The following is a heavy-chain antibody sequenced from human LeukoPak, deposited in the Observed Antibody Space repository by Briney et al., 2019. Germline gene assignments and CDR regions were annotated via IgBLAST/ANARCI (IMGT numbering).Heavy chain of an antibody. V-gene: IGHV4-4*07. Sequence: SETLSLTCTVSGDSITNYYWSWVRQPAGKGLEWIGRLYTRGRTDYNPSLMSRVTVSVDTSKNQFSLKLSSVTAGDTAVYYCANGGNSGSYFEDWGQEVLVTVSS. J-gene: IGHJ4*02. D-gene: IGHD1-26*01. CDR3: ANGGNSGSYFED. CDR1: GDSITNYY. CDR2: LYTRGRT.